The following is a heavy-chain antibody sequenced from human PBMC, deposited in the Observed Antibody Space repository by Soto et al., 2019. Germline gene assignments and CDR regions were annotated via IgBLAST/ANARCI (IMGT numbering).Heavy chain of an antibody. CDR1: GYTFTGYY. D-gene: IGHD6-19*01. CDR3: ARGAVAVYNWFDP. J-gene: IGHJ5*02. Sequence: GASVKVSCKASGYTFTGYYMHWVRQAPGQGLEWMGRINPNSGGTNYAQKFQGRVTMTRDTSISTAYMELSRLRSDDTAVYYCARGAVAVYNWFDPWGQGTLVTVSS. V-gene: IGHV1-2*06. CDR2: INPNSGGT.